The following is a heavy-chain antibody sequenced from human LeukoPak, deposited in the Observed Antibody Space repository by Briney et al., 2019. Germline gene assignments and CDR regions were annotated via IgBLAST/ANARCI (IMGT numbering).Heavy chain of an antibody. Sequence: ASVKVSCKASGYTFTGYYMHWVRQAPGQGLEWMGRINPNSGGTNYAQKFQGRVTMTRDTSISTAYMELSRLRSDDTAGYYCAREEYSYGYDFDYWGRGTLVPVSS. CDR2: INPNSGGT. D-gene: IGHD5-18*01. CDR3: AREEYSYGYDFDY. V-gene: IGHV1-2*06. CDR1: GYTFTGYY. J-gene: IGHJ4*02.